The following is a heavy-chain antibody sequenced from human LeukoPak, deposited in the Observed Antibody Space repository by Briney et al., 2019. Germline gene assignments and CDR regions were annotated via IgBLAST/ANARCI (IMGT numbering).Heavy chain of an antibody. D-gene: IGHD3-22*01. CDR2: IKSDGST. CDR3: ARAPAEIGGYYPEYFRH. Sequence: GGSLRLSCAASGFTFSRYWMHWVRQAPGKGLACVSRIKSDGSTNYADSVKGRFTISRDNAKNTVSLQMNSLRAEDTGVYYCARAPAEIGGYYPEYFRHWGQGTLVTVSS. CDR1: GFTFSRYW. V-gene: IGHV3-74*01. J-gene: IGHJ1*01.